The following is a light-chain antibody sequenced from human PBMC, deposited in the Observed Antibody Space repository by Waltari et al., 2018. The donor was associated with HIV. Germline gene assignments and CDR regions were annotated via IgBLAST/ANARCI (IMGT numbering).Light chain of an antibody. CDR1: RVLAAG. J-gene: IGKJ2*01. Sequence: EIVLTQSPGTLSLSPGERATSPAGPVRVLAAGSSSRRATGIPDRFSGSGSGTDFTLTISGLEPEDFAVYYCQQYGSSPYTFGQGTNLEIK. V-gene: IGKV3-20*01. CDR3: QQYGSSPYT.